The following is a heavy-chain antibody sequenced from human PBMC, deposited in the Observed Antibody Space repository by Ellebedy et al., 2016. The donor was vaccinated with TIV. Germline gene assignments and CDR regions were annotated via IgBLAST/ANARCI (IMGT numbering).Heavy chain of an antibody. J-gene: IGHJ4*02. Sequence: SETLSLTXAVSGGSISSGGYSWSWIRQPPGKGLGWIGYIYHSGSTYYNPSLKSRVTISVDRSKNQFSLKLSSVTAADTAVYYCARVGPSYCGGDCYSYFDYWGQGTLVTVSS. D-gene: IGHD2-21*02. CDR1: GGSISSGGYS. CDR3: ARVGPSYCGGDCYSYFDY. CDR2: IYHSGST. V-gene: IGHV4-30-2*01.